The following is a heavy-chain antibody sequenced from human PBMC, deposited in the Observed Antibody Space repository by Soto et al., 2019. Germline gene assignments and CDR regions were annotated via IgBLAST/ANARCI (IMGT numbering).Heavy chain of an antibody. V-gene: IGHV4-59*12. CDR3: ARVSADTAMVPSYYYGMDV. D-gene: IGHD5-18*01. CDR2: IYYSGST. Sequence: SETLSLTCTVCGGSISSYYWSWIRQPPGKGLEWIGYIYYSGSTNYNPSLKSRVTISVDTSKNQFSLKLSSVTAADTAVYYCARVSADTAMVPSYYYGMDVWGQGTTVTVSS. CDR1: GGSISSYY. J-gene: IGHJ6*02.